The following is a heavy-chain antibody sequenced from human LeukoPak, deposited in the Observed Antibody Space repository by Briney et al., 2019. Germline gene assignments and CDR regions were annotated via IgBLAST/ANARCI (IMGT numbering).Heavy chain of an antibody. Sequence: SETLSLTCAVYGGSFSGYYWSWIRQPPGKGLEWIGEINHSGSTNYNPSLKSRVTISVDTSKNQFSLKLSSVTAADTAVYYCARRVPKYCSGGSCYHNWFDPWGQGTLVTVSS. D-gene: IGHD2-15*01. CDR3: ARRVPKYCSGGSCYHNWFDP. CDR2: INHSGST. V-gene: IGHV4-34*01. CDR1: GGSFSGYY. J-gene: IGHJ5*02.